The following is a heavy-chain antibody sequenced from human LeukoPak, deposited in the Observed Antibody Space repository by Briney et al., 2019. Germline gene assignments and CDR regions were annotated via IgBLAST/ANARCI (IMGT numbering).Heavy chain of an antibody. D-gene: IGHD6-13*01. V-gene: IGHV4-59*01. CDR3: ARAIGSSWIFGYYYYMDV. CDR2: IYYSGST. CDR1: GGSISSYY. Sequence: SETLSLTCTVSGGSISSYYWNWIRQPPGKGLEWIGYIYYSGSTNYNPSLKSRVTISVDTSKNQFSLKLSSVTAADTAVYYCARAIGSSWIFGYYYYMDVWGKGTTVTVSS. J-gene: IGHJ6*03.